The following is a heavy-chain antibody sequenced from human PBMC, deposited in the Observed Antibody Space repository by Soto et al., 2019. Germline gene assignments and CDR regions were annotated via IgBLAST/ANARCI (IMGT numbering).Heavy chain of an antibody. D-gene: IGHD5-18*01. CDR1: GYSFTSYW. CDR3: ARSISGTAMVTPNFDY. CDR2: IYPGDSDT. V-gene: IGHV5-51*01. J-gene: IGHJ4*02. Sequence: GESLKISCKGSGYSFTSYWIGWVRQMPGKGLEWMGIIYPGDSDTRYSPSFQGQVTISADKSISTAYLQWSSLKASDTAMYYCARSISGTAMVTPNFDYWGQGTLVTVSS.